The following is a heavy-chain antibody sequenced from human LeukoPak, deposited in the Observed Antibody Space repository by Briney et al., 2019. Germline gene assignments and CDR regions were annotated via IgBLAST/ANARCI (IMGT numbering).Heavy chain of an antibody. CDR2: ISSTGST. CDR3: ARDQTYSGSGIYTYFDY. D-gene: IGHD3-10*01. V-gene: IGHV4-61*02. J-gene: IGHJ4*02. CDR1: GGSISSGGHY. Sequence: SQTLSLTCTVSGGSISSGGHYWSWIRQPAGKGLEYLGLISSTGSTNYNPSLRSRVTISADTSKNHFSLKLTSVTAADTAVYYCARDQTYSGSGIYTYFDYWGQGILVTVSS.